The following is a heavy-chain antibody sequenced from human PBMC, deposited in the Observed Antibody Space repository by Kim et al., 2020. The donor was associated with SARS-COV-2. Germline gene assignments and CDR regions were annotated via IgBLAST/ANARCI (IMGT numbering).Heavy chain of an antibody. CDR1: GFTFSSCA. CDR3: AKIDGAGQAGVDY. Sequence: GGSLRLSCAASGFTFSSCAMHWVRQAPGKGLEWVAVISYDGSNKYYADSVKGRFTISRDNSKNTLYLQMNSLRAEDTAVYYCAKIDGAGQAGVDYWCQGT. CDR2: ISYDGSNK. V-gene: IGHV3-30-3*02. D-gene: IGHD6-19*01. J-gene: IGHJ4*02.